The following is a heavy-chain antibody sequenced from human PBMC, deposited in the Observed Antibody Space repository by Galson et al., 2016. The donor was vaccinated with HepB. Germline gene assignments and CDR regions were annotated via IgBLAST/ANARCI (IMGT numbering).Heavy chain of an antibody. Sequence: CAISGDSVTNDDTIWNWIRQSPSRGLEGLGRTYYRSQWFNEYAVSVKGRITINSDTSRNQFSLQLDSVTPDDTAAYFCTRGYMHTGMNVWGQGTTVTVSS. CDR1: GDSVTNDDTI. CDR2: TYYRSQWFN. V-gene: IGHV6-1*01. D-gene: IGHD5-18*01. CDR3: TRGYMHTGMNV. J-gene: IGHJ6*02.